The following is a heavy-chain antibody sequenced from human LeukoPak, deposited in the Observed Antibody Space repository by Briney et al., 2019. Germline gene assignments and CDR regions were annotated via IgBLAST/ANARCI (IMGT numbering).Heavy chain of an antibody. Sequence: PSETLSLTCTVSGGSISSSSYYWGWIRQPPGKGLEWIGSTYYSGSTYYNPSLKSRVTISVDTSKNQFSLKLSSVTAADTAVYYCARDVADGWFDYWGQGTLVTVSS. CDR1: GGSISSSSYY. D-gene: IGHD3-10*01. CDR3: ARDVADGWFDY. CDR2: TYYSGST. J-gene: IGHJ4*02. V-gene: IGHV4-39*07.